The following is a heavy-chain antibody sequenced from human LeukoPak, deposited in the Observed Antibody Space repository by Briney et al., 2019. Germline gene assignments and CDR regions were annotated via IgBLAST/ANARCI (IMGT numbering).Heavy chain of an antibody. CDR1: GFTFSNHA. V-gene: IGHV3-23*01. CDR3: AKGEDSSGWYPSYFDH. D-gene: IGHD6-19*01. Sequence: GGSLRLSCAASGFTFSNHAMSWVRQAPGKGLEWVSTISGSGGSTYYADSVKGRFTISRDNSKNTLYLQINSLRAEDTALYYCAKGEDSSGWYPSYFDHWGQGTLVTVSS. J-gene: IGHJ4*02. CDR2: ISGSGGST.